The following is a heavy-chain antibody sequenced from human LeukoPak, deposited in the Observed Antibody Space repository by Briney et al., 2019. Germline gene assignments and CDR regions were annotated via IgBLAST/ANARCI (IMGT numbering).Heavy chain of an antibody. D-gene: IGHD3-10*01. Sequence: PSENLSLTCTVSGGSISSYYWSWIRQPPGKGLEWIGYIYYSGSTNYNPSLQSRITISVDTSKNQFSLKLSYVTAADTAVYYCAGGGSGSADYWGQGTLVTVSS. J-gene: IGHJ4*02. CDR3: AGGGSGSADY. CDR1: GGSISSYY. V-gene: IGHV4-59*01. CDR2: IYYSGST.